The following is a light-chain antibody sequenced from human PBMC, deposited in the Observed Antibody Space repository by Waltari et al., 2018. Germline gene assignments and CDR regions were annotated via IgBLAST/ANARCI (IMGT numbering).Light chain of an antibody. CDR2: DTS. J-gene: IGKJ1*01. V-gene: IGKV3-20*01. CDR1: RSVART. CDR3: QKYGTLPAT. Sequence: SCRASRSVARTLTWYQQKPGQAPRLLIYDTSTRATGIPDRFSGSGFGTDFSLTISRLEPEDFAVYYCQKYGTLPATFGQGTKVEIK.